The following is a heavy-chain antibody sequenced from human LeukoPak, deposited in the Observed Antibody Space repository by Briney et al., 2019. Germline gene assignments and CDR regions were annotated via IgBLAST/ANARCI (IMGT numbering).Heavy chain of an antibody. CDR1: GGSISSYY. J-gene: IGHJ2*01. V-gene: IGHV4-4*07. CDR3: ARVGVWGYSSSRGAYWYFDL. CDR2: IYTSGST. Sequence: PSGTLSLTCTVSGGSISSYYWSWIRQPAGKGLEWVGRIYTSGSTNYNPSLKSRVTMSVDTSKNQFSLKLSSVTAADTAVYYCARVGVWGYSSSRGAYWYFDLWGRGTLVTVSS. D-gene: IGHD6-13*01.